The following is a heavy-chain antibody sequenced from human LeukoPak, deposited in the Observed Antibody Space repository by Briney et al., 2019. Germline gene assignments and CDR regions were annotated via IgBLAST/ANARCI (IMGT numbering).Heavy chain of an antibody. D-gene: IGHD5-18*01. CDR2: IYYSGST. Sequence: PSETLSLTCTVSGGSSSSYYWSWIRQPPGKGLEWIGYIYYSGSTNYNPSLKSRVSILVDTSKNQFSLQLNSVTPEDTAVYYCAREEHKALRGYSYGYDYWGQGTLVTVSS. CDR3: AREEHKALRGYSYGYDY. CDR1: GGSSSSYY. V-gene: IGHV4-59*12. J-gene: IGHJ4*02.